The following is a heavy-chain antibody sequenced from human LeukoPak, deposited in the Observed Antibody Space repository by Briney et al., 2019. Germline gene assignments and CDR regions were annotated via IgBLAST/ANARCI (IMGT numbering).Heavy chain of an antibody. CDR3: ARGLITIVGGDNWFDP. Sequence: PSETLSLTCTVSGGSISSYYWSWIRQPPGKGREWIGYIYYTGSTNYNPSLKSRVTISVDTPKNQFSLKLNSVTAADTAVYYCARGLITIVGGDNWFDPWGQGTLVTVS. CDR2: IYYTGST. J-gene: IGHJ5*02. CDR1: GGSISSYY. D-gene: IGHD3-10*01. V-gene: IGHV4-59*01.